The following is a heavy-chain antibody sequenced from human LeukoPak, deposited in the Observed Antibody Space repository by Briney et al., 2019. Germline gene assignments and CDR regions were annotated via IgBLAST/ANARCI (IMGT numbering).Heavy chain of an antibody. V-gene: IGHV1-8*02. Sequence: ASVKVSCKASGYTFTSYGISWVRQAPGQGREWLGWMNPSSGNTGYAQKFQGRVTMTRDTSISTAYMELSSLRSEDTAVYYCARVAYYYDSAGLYLNYFYGMDVWGQGTTVTVSS. J-gene: IGHJ6*02. D-gene: IGHD3-22*01. CDR2: MNPSSGNT. CDR1: GYTFTSYG. CDR3: ARVAYYYDSAGLYLNYFYGMDV.